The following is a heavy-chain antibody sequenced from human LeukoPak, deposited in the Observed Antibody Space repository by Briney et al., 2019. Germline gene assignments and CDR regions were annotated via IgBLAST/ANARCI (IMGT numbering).Heavy chain of an antibody. Sequence: SETLSLTCTVSGGSISSTIYYWAWIRQPPEKGLEWIGSMYYSGNTYNNPSVKSRVTISVDTSKNQFSLKLSSVTAADTAVYYWARRNSYVIRQWLGGYYFDNCGQGTLGTVSS. V-gene: IGHV4-39*01. CDR1: GGSISSTIYY. CDR2: MYYSGNT. J-gene: IGHJ4*02. CDR3: ARRNSYVIRQWLGGYYFDN. D-gene: IGHD6-19*01.